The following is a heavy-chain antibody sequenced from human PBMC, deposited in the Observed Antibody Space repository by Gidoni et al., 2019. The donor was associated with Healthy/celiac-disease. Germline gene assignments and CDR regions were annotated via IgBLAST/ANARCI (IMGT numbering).Heavy chain of an antibody. D-gene: IGHD2-2*01. CDR1: GYTFTSYY. V-gene: IGHV1-46*01. CDR2: INPSGGST. J-gene: IGHJ6*02. CDR3: AIRHRYCSSTSCYDYYYYGMDV. Sequence: QVQLVQSGAEVKKPGASVKVSCKASGYTFTSYYMHCVRQAPGQGLEWMGIINPSGGSTSYAQKFQSRVTMTRDTSTSTVYMELSSLRSEDTAVYYCAIRHRYCSSTSCYDYYYYGMDVWGQGTTVTVSS.